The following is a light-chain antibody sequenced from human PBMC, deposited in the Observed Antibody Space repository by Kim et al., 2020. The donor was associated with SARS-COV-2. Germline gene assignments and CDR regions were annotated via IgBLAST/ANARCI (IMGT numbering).Light chain of an antibody. V-gene: IGLV3-1*01. CDR3: PSCKSSTVV. Sequence: VSPGQTASISCAGDKLGTKYSCWYQQPPEPYPVLVIYQESKPPSGLHGLFSASTSGTTATLTSRTTQAMDAADYYCPSCKSSTVVFGGGTKLTVL. CDR2: QES. J-gene: IGLJ2*01. CDR1: KLGTKY.